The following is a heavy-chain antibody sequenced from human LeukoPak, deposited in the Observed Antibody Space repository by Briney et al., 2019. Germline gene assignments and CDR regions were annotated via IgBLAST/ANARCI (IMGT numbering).Heavy chain of an antibody. J-gene: IGHJ5*02. CDR1: GFTFSGSS. Sequence: GGSLRLSCAASGFTFSGSSMHWVRQASGKGLEWVGRIRSKTNNYATTYGASVQGRFTISRDDSKNTAYLQMNSLKTEDTAVYYCSMERKLTAGSGLNWFDPWGQGTRVIVSS. CDR3: SMERKLTAGSGLNWFDP. V-gene: IGHV3-73*01. D-gene: IGHD1-1*01. CDR2: IRSKTNNYAT.